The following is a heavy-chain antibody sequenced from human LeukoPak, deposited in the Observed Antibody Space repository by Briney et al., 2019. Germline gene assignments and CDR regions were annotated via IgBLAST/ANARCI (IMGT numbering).Heavy chain of an antibody. CDR3: ARGGRWLQSKY. V-gene: IGHV4-30-4*07. D-gene: IGHD5-24*01. CDR2: IYYSGST. J-gene: IGHJ4*02. CDR1: GGSISNDDYS. Sequence: PSETLSLTCAVSGGSISNDDYSWSWIRQPPGKALEWIGYIYYSGSTYYNPSLKSRVTISVDTSKNQFSLKLSSVTAADTAVYYCARGGRWLQSKYWGQGTLFTGAS.